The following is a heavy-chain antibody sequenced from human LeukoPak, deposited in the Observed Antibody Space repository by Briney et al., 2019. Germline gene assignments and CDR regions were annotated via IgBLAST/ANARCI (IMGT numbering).Heavy chain of an antibody. J-gene: IGHJ4*02. CDR2: INPNSGGT. CDR1: GYTFTGYC. Sequence: ASVKVSCKASGYTFTGYCIHWVRQRQAPGQGLEWMGRINPNSGGTNYAQKFQGRVTMTRDTSISTAYMELSSLSSDDTAVYFCARRVGSSSGYSFDYWGQGTLVTVSS. V-gene: IGHV1-2*06. CDR3: ARRVGSSSGYSFDY. D-gene: IGHD5-12*01.